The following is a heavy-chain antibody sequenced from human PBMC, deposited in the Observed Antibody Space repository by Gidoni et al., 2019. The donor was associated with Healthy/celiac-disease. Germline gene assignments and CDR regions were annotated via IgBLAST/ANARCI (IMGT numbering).Heavy chain of an antibody. J-gene: IGHJ4*02. CDR2: IYYSGST. V-gene: IGHV4-39*01. CDR3: ARLQPLDY. Sequence: QLQLQESVPGLVKPSETLSLTCTVSGGSISSSSYYWGWIRQPPGKGLEWIGSIYYSGSTYYNPSLKSRVTISVDTSKNQFALKLSSVTAADTAVYYCARLQPLDYWGQGTLVTVSS. CDR1: GGSISSSSYY.